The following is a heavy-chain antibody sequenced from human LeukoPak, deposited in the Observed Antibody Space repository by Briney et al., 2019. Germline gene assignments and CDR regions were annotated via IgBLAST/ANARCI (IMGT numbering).Heavy chain of an antibody. D-gene: IGHD3-16*01. V-gene: IGHV3-21*04. CDR1: GFTFSSYS. CDR2: ISSSSSYI. CDR3: AKGSASSRPYYFDD. J-gene: IGHJ4*02. Sequence: PGGSLRLSCAASGFTFSSYSMNWVRQAPGKGLEWVSSISSSSSYIYYADSVKGRFTISRDNSKNTLDLQMSSLRAEDTAVYYCAKGSASSRPYYFDDWGQGALVTVSS.